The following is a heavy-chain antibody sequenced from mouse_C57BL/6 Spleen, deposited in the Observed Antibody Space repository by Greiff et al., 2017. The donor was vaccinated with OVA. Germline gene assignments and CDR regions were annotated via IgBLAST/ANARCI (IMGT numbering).Heavy chain of an antibody. D-gene: IGHD3-2*02. J-gene: IGHJ3*01. CDR3: TTTAQATRRFAY. CDR1: GYAFSSYW. Sequence: QVQLQQSGAELVKPGASVKISCKASGYAFSSYWMNWVKQRPGKGLEWIGQIYPGDGDTNYNGKFKGKATLTADKSSSTAYLQLSSLTSEDTAVYYCTTTAQATRRFAYWGQGTLVTVSA. V-gene: IGHV1-80*01. CDR2: IYPGDGDT.